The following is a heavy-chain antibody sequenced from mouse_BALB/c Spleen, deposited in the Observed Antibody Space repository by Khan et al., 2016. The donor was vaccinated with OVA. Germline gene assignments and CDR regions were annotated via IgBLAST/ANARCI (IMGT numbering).Heavy chain of an antibody. CDR3: ASHLTGSFAY. CDR2: ISSGGDYT. J-gene: IGHJ3*01. Sequence: EVQRVESGGDLVKPGGSLKLSCAASGFIFSSYSMSWVRQTPDKRLEWVATISSGGDYTYYPDSVKGRFTISRDDAKNTLYLQMSRLTSEDTAMYYCASHLTGSFAYWGQGTLVTVSA. CDR1: GFIFSSYS. D-gene: IGHD4-1*01. V-gene: IGHV5-6*01.